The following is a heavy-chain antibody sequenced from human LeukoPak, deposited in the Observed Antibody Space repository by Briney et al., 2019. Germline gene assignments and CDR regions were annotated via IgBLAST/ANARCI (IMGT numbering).Heavy chain of an antibody. CDR2: ICHSGST. CDR3: AREEHSSNIYYYYGMDV. J-gene: IGHJ6*02. Sequence: SETLSLTCTVSGFPISSTYCWGWIRPPPGKGLEWIGNICHSGSTFYNPSLKSRVTISVDKSKNQFSLKLSSVTAADTAVYYCAREEHSSNIYYYYGMDVWGQGTTVTVSS. CDR1: GFPISSTYC. D-gene: IGHD6-6*01. V-gene: IGHV4-38-2*02.